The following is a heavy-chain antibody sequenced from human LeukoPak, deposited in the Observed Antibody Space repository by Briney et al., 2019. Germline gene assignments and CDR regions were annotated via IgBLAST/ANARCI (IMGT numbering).Heavy chain of an antibody. J-gene: IGHJ4*02. CDR2: MRYDEGDK. CDR1: GFTFSHYG. CDR3: AKDFYWAFDY. Sequence: TGGSLRLSCATSGFTFSHYGMHWVRQPPGRGLDWVAHMRYDEGDKYYADSVKGRFTISRDISKNTVCLQMNSLRVEDTAVYYCAKDFYWAFDYWGQGTLVTVSS. V-gene: IGHV3-30*02. D-gene: IGHD2-8*02.